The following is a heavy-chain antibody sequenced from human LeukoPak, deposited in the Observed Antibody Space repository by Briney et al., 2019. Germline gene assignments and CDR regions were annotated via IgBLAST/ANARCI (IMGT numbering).Heavy chain of an antibody. V-gene: IGHV1-46*01. J-gene: IGHJ4*02. CDR2: INPSGGST. CDR3: ARDGGYCSTTSCYAFY. D-gene: IGHD2-2*01. CDR1: GYTFTSYC. Sequence: GASVKVSCTASGYTFTSYCMHWVRQAPGQGLEWMGIINPSGGSTNYAQKFQGRVTMTRDTSTSTLYMELSSLTSEDTAVYYCARDGGYCSTTSCYAFYWGQGTPVTVSS.